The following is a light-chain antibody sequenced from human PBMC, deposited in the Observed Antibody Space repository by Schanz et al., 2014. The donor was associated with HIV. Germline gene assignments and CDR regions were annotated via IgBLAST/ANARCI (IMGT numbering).Light chain of an antibody. CDR3: QQSYSTPRT. J-gene: IGKJ1*01. CDR2: DAS. Sequence: EVILTQSPATLSLSPGERATLSCRASQSVGTFLGWYRQIPGQSPSLLIYDASKRATGVPARFSGSGSGTDFTLTISSLQPEDFATYYCQQSYSTPRTFGQGTKVEI. CDR1: QSVGTF. V-gene: IGKV3-11*01.